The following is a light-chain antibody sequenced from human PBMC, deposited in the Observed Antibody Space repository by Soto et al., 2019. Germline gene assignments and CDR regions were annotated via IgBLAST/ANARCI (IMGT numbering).Light chain of an antibody. V-gene: IGLV2-8*01. CDR3: SSYAGSDNFV. Sequence: QSVLTQPPSASGSPGQSVTISCTGTSSDVGGYNYVSWYQQHPGKAPKLMIYEVNKRPSGVPDRFSGSKSGNSASLTVSGLQAEDEADYYCSSYAGSDNFVFGTGTKVPS. J-gene: IGLJ1*01. CDR2: EVN. CDR1: SSDVGGYNY.